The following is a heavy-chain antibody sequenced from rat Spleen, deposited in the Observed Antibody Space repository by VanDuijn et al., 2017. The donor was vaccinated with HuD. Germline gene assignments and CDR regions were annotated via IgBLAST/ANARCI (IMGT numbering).Heavy chain of an antibody. CDR2: INSSSGT. CDR1: GFTFSSYG. Sequence: VQLVESGGGLVQPGKSLKLSCSASGFTFSSYGMHWIRQAPGKGLDWVAYINSSSGTVYADAVKGRFTISRDNAKNTLYLQLNSLKSEDTASYYCARSSYNSGYDWGQGVMVTVSS. J-gene: IGHJ2*01. CDR3: ARSSYNSGYD. D-gene: IGHD4-3*01. V-gene: IGHV5-62*01.